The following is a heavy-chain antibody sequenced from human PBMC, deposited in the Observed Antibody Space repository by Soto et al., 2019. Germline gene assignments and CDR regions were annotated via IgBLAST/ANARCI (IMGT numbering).Heavy chain of an antibody. V-gene: IGHV3-33*01. CDR2: IWYDGSNK. D-gene: IGHD6-19*01. Sequence: GGSLRLSCAASGFTFSSYGMHWVRQAPGKGLEWVAVIWYDGSNKYYADSVKGRFTISRDNSKNTLYLQMNSLRAEDTAVYYCARGWRAIVFSYRFERWGQGTPVTVSS. CDR3: ARGWRAIVFSYRFER. J-gene: IGHJ5*02. CDR1: GFTFSSYG.